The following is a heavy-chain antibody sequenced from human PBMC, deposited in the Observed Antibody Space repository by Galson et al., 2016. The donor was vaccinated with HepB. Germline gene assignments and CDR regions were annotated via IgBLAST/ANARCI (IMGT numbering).Heavy chain of an antibody. D-gene: IGHD2-15*01. V-gene: IGHV4-4*02. CDR1: GTSISGGNW. CDR3: ARDNVAVAANLDY. CDR2: VFHTGST. Sequence: SETLSLTCTVSGTSISGGNWWTWVRHSPGNGLVWIGEVFHTGSTNYNPSLESRVSISVDTSENQFSLTLNSVTAADTAVYYCARDNVAVAANLDYWGQGTQVTVS. J-gene: IGHJ4*02.